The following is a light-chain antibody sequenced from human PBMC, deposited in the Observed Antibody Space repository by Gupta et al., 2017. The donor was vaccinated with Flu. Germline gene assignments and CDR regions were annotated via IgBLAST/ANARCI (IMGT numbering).Light chain of an antibody. V-gene: IGKV1-33*01. J-gene: IGKJ2*01. CDR3: QQYDNHLDT. CDR2: DAY. CDR1: QDIRNA. Sequence: DIQMTQSPSSLSASVGDRVTITCQASQDIRNALNWYQQKPGKAPKLLIYDAYILETGVPSKFSGSGSATXFTFTIXSLQAEDIATYYCQQYDNHLDTFGXGTKLEIK.